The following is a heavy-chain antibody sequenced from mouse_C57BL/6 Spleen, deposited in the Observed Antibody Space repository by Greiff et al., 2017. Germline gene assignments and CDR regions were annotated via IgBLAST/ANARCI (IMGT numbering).Heavy chain of an antibody. D-gene: IGHD4-1*01. Sequence: VQLQQSGAELARPGASVKLSCKASGYTFTSYGISWVKQRTGQGIEWIGEIYPRSGNTYYNEKFKGKATLTADKSSSTAYMELRSLTSEDSAVYFCARRGNWDWGQGTTLTVSS. J-gene: IGHJ2*01. CDR2: IYPRSGNT. CDR1: GYTFTSYG. CDR3: ARRGNWD. V-gene: IGHV1-81*01.